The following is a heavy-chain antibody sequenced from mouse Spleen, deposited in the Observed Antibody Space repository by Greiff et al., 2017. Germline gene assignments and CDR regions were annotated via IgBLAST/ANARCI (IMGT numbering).Heavy chain of an antibody. CDR1: GYTFTSYT. Sequence: QVQLKESGAELARPGASVKMSCKASGYTFTSYTMHWVKQRPGQGLEWIGYINPSSGYTKYNQKFKDKATLTADKSSSTVYMQLSSLTSEDSAVYYCARWGYRSWFAYWGQGTLVTVSA. V-gene: IGHV1-4*01. D-gene: IGHD2-14*01. J-gene: IGHJ3*01. CDR2: INPSSGYT. CDR3: ARWGYRSWFAY.